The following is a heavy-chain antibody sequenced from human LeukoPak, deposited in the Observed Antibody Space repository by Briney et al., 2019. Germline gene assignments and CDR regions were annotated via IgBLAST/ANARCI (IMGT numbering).Heavy chain of an antibody. CDR1: GCTFSSYY. CDR3: ARVSSGGGIQ. J-gene: IGHJ4*02. D-gene: IGHD2-15*01. Sequence: GGSLRLSCAASGCTFSSYYMHWVRQAPGKGLVWVSRINSDGTSTTYADSVKGRFTISRYNAKNTLYLQMNSLRAEDTAVYYCARVSSGGGIQWGQGTLVTVSS. CDR2: INSDGTST. V-gene: IGHV3-74*01.